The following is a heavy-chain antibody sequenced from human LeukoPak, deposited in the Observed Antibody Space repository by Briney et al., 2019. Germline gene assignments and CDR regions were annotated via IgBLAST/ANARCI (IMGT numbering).Heavy chain of an antibody. J-gene: IGHJ4*02. V-gene: IGHV4-30-4*08. CDR2: IYYSGST. D-gene: IGHD5-24*01. CDR3: ARKRRDGYNLGYFDY. CDR1: GVSISSGDYY. Sequence: SQTLSLTCTVSGVSISSGDYYWSWIRQPPGKGLEWIGYIYYSGSTYYNPSLKSRLTISVDTSKNQFSLKLSSVTAADTAVYYCARKRRDGYNLGYFDYWGQGTLVTVSS.